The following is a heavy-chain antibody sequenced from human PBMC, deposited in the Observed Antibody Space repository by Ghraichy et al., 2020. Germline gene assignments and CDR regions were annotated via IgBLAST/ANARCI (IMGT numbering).Heavy chain of an antibody. CDR2: ISSSGDFR. V-gene: IGHV3-21*01. D-gene: IGHD2-21*01. CDR1: GFSFNDYI. CDR3: ARVVGIATAGPLDF. Sequence: GGSLRLSCAGSGFSFNDYIINWVRQAPGKGLEWVSSISSSGDFRYYAASVKGRFTISRDYAKNSVSLEMDSLRVEDTALYYCARVVGIATAGPLDFWGQGNLVTVAS. J-gene: IGHJ4*02.